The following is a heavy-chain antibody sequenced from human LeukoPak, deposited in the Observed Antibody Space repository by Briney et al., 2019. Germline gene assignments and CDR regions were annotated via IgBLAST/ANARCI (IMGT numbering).Heavy chain of an antibody. CDR1: GYTFTSHY. V-gene: IGHV1-46*01. CDR2: FNPSGGST. D-gene: IGHD3-22*01. Sequence: ASVKVSCKASGYTFTSHYMHWVRQAPGQGLEWMGRFNPSGGSTTYAQRFQGRVTMTRDTSTSTVYMELSSLRSEDTAVYFCARDSYYDSSGSVDYWGQGTLVTVSS. CDR3: ARDSYYDSSGSVDY. J-gene: IGHJ4*02.